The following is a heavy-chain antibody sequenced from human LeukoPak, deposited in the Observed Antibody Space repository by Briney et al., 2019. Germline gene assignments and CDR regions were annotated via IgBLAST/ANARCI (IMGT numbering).Heavy chain of an antibody. Sequence: GRSLRLSCAASGFTFSSYDMHWVRQAPGKGLEWVAVISYDGSNKYYADSVKGRFTISRDNSKNTLYLQMNSLRAEDTAVYYCARMDYYDILTGSLLGAFDIWGQGTMVTVSS. V-gene: IGHV3-30*04. D-gene: IGHD3-9*01. CDR3: ARMDYYDILTGSLLGAFDI. CDR1: GFTFSSYD. CDR2: ISYDGSNK. J-gene: IGHJ3*02.